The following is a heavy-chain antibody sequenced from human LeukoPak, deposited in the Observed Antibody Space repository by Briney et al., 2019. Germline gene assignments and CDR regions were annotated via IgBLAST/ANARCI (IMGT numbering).Heavy chain of an antibody. CDR3: AKAATGTGKISYYFDY. Sequence: GGSLRLSCAASGFTFSSYAMNWVRQAPGKGLEWVSAISGSGGSTYYADSVKGRFTISRDNAKNSLYLQMNSLRAEDMALYYCAKAATGTGKISYYFDYWGQGTLVTVSS. V-gene: IGHV3-23*01. CDR1: GFTFSSYA. D-gene: IGHD1-14*01. J-gene: IGHJ4*02. CDR2: ISGSGGST.